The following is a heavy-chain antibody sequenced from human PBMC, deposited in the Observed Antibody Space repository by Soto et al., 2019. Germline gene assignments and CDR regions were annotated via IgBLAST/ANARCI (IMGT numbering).Heavy chain of an antibody. CDR1: GDTFTSYA. V-gene: IGHV1-69*06. D-gene: IGHD3-3*01. J-gene: IGHJ4*02. CDR3: ARNGVAGMDF. CDR2: IIPMFGTP. Sequence: QVQLVQSGAEVKKPGSSVKVSCTASGDTFTSYAFSWVRQAPGQGLEWMGGIIPMFGTPNYAQKFQGRLTITADKSTSTVYMELSGLRSEATAVYFCARNGVAGMDFWGQGTLVTVSS.